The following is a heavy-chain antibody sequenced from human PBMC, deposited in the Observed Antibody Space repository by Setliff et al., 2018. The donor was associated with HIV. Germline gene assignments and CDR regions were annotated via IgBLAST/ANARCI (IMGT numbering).Heavy chain of an antibody. D-gene: IGHD3-10*01. Sequence: SETLSLTCTVSGGSIMSDGYYWNWIRQRPGKGLEWIGYIYNRGYTYYNPSLKSRVTTSIDTSQNQFSLRLSSVTVADTAVYYCAGMFFYGSGSKSDFDCWGQGTQVTVSS. CDR2: IYNRGYT. CDR3: AGMFFYGSGSKSDFDC. CDR1: GGSIMSDGYY. V-gene: IGHV4-31*03. J-gene: IGHJ4*02.